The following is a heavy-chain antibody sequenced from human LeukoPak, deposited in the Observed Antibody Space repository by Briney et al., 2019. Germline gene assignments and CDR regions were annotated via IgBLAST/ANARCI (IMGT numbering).Heavy chain of an antibody. V-gene: IGHV3-30*09. D-gene: IGHD2-8*01. Sequence: GGSLRLSCAASGFTFTNYAMNWVRQAPGKGLEWVATVSYDGTDTSYADSVKGRFAIFRDNSKNTLYLQMNSLRTEDTAVYYCVRVSGFCTNGVCPSFDPWGKGTTVTVSS. CDR2: VSYDGTDT. CDR1: GFTFTNYA. CDR3: VRVSGFCTNGVCPSFDP. J-gene: IGHJ6*04.